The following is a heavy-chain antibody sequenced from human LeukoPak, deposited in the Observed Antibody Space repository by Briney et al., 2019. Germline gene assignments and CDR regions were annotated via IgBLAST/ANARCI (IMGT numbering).Heavy chain of an antibody. CDR3: ARQPGIAAAVDY. CDR2: FYYRGST. CDR1: GGSISSSTHY. Sequence: PSETLSLTCAVSGGSISSSTHYWGWIRQPPGKGLEWIGSFYYRGSTYYNPSLKSPVTISVDTSKNQFSLKLSSVTAADTAVYFCARQPGIAAAVDYWGQGMLVTVSS. J-gene: IGHJ4*02. D-gene: IGHD6-13*01. V-gene: IGHV4-39*01.